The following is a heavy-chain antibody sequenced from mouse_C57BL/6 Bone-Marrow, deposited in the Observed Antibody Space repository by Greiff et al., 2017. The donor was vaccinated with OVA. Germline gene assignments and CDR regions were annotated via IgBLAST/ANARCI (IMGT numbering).Heavy chain of an antibody. J-gene: IGHJ2*01. CDR2: IYPRSGNT. Sequence: VQLQQSGAELARPGASVKLSCKASGYTFTSYGISWVKQRTGQGLEWIGEIYPRSGNTYYNEKFKGKATLTADKSSSTAYMELRSLTSEDSAVYFCARGSNYCDYWGQGTTRTVSS. CDR1: GYTFTSYG. V-gene: IGHV1-81*01. CDR3: ARGSNYCDY.